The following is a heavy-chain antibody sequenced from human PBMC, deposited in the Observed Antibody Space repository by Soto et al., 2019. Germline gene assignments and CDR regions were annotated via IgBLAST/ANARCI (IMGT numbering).Heavy chain of an antibody. J-gene: IGHJ4*02. V-gene: IGHV3-23*01. D-gene: IGHD3-22*01. CDR1: GFTFSSYA. CDR2: ISGSGGST. CDR3: AIITAYYYDSSGYYPDDY. Sequence: GGSLRLSCAASGFTFSSYAMSWVRQAPGQGLEWVSAISGSGGSTYYADSVKGRFTISRDNSKNTLYLQMNSLRAEDTAVYYCAIITAYYYDSSGYYPDDYWGQGTLVTVSS.